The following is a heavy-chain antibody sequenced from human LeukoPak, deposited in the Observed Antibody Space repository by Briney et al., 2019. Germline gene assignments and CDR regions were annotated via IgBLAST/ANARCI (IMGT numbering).Heavy chain of an antibody. V-gene: IGHV4-59*08. Sequence: SETLSLTCTVSGGSNSSYYWSWIRQPPGKGLEWIGYIYYSGSTNYNPSLKSRVTISVDTSKNQFSLKLSSVTAADTAVYYCARWDYYDSSGYYWGQGTLVTVSS. CDR3: ARWDYYDSSGYY. J-gene: IGHJ4*02. D-gene: IGHD3-22*01. CDR1: GGSNSSYY. CDR2: IYYSGST.